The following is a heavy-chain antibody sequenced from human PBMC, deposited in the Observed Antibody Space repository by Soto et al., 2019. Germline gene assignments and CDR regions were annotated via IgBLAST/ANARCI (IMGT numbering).Heavy chain of an antibody. CDR2: ISYDGSNK. D-gene: IGHD5-18*01. CDR3: AKDFVWGSYGYDAFDI. J-gene: IGHJ3*02. CDR1: GFTFSSYG. V-gene: IGHV3-30*18. Sequence: GGSLRLSCAASGFTFSSYGMHLVRQAPGKGLEWVAVISYDGSNKYYADSVKGRFTISRDNSKNTLYLQMNSLRAEDTAVYYCAKDFVWGSYGYDAFDIWGQGTTVTVSS.